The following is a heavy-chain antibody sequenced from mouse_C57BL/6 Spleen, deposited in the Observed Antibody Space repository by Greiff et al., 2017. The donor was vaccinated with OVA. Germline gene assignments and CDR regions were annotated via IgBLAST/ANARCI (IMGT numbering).Heavy chain of an antibody. CDR3: ARNYDWDKGYYYAMDY. CDR1: GFSLTSYA. J-gene: IGHJ4*01. CDR2: IWTGGGT. D-gene: IGHD4-1*01. Sequence: VQVVESGPGLVAPSQSLSITCTVSGFSLTSYAISWVRQPPGKGLEWLGVIWTGGGTNYNSALKSRLSISKDNSKSQVFLKMNSLQTDDTARYYCARNYDWDKGYYYAMDYWGQGTSVTVSS. V-gene: IGHV2-9-1*01.